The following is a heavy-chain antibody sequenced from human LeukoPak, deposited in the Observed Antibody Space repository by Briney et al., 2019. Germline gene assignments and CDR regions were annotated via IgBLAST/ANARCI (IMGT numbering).Heavy chain of an antibody. CDR1: GYTFTSYY. CDR2: INPSGGST. CDR3: AKSSPHGSGSYYNAYNWFDP. D-gene: IGHD3-10*01. Sequence: GASVKVSCKASGYTFTSYYMHWVRQAPGQGLEWMGIINPSGGSTSYTQKFQGRVTMTRDTSTSTVYMELRRLRSEDTAVYYCAKSSPHGSGSYYNAYNWFDPWGQGTLVTVSS. J-gene: IGHJ5*02. V-gene: IGHV1-46*03.